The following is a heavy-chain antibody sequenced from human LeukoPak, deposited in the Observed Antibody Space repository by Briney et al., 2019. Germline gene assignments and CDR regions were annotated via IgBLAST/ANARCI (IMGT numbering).Heavy chain of an antibody. CDR2: ISSSSNSI. CDR3: AKARNYYDSSGPTPY. D-gene: IGHD3-22*01. J-gene: IGHJ4*02. Sequence: GGSLRLSCAASGFTFSSYSMNWVRQAPGKGLEWVSYISSSSNSIYYADSVKGRFTISRDNAKNSLYLQMNSLRAEDTAVYYCAKARNYYDSSGPTPYWGQGTLVTVSS. CDR1: GFTFSSYS. V-gene: IGHV3-48*01.